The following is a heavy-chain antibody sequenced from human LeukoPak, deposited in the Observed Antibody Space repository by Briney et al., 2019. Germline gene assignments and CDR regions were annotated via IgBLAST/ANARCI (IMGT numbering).Heavy chain of an antibody. Sequence: SETLSLTCTVSGGSLSSYYWSWIRQPAGKGLEWIGRIYTSGSTNYNPSLKSRVTMSVDTSKNQFSLKLSSVTAADTAVYYCARTPCGGDCLGFDYWGQGTLVTVSS. D-gene: IGHD2-21*02. CDR1: GGSLSSYY. V-gene: IGHV4-4*07. CDR2: IYTSGST. CDR3: ARTPCGGDCLGFDY. J-gene: IGHJ4*02.